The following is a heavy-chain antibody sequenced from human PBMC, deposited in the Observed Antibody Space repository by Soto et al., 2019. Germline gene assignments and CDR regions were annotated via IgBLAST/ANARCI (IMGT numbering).Heavy chain of an antibody. V-gene: IGHV3-23*01. CDR1: GFTFSSYA. Sequence: EVQLLESGGGLVQPGGSLRLSCEASGFTFSSYAMSWVRQAPGKGLEWVSPISGSGDSTYYADSVKGRFTISRDNSKNTLFLQMNSLRAEDTAIYYCAKHSGYDLSYYYYYYMDVWGKGTTVTVSS. CDR3: AKHSGYDLSYYYYYYMDV. D-gene: IGHD5-12*01. J-gene: IGHJ6*03. CDR2: ISGSGDST.